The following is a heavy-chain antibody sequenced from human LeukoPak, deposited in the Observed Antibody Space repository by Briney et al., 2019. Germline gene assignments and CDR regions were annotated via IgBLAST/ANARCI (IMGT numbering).Heavy chain of an antibody. V-gene: IGHV1-46*01. Sequence: ASVKVSCKASGYTFTSYYMHWARQAPGQGLEWMGIINPSGGSTSYAQKFQGRVTMTRDTSTSTVYMELSSLRSEDTAVYYCARDRSAYSSGWTYYYYYMDVWGKGTTVTVSS. CDR2: INPSGGST. CDR1: GYTFTSYY. CDR3: ARDRSAYSSGWTYYYYYMDV. D-gene: IGHD6-19*01. J-gene: IGHJ6*03.